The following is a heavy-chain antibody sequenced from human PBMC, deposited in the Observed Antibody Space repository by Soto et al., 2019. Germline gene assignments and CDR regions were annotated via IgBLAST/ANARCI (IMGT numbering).Heavy chain of an antibody. CDR1: GFTFSNYS. CDR3: ATTDGLYFPELVDV. CDR2: ISSSVDIT. Sequence: PGGSLRLSCAASGFTFSNYSMNWVRQAPGKGLEWVAYISSSVDITYYADSVKGRFTISRDNAKNSLYLQMNSLRVEDTAMYYCATTDGLYFPELVDVWGKGTTVTVSS. V-gene: IGHV3-48*01. J-gene: IGHJ6*04. D-gene: IGHD3-9*01.